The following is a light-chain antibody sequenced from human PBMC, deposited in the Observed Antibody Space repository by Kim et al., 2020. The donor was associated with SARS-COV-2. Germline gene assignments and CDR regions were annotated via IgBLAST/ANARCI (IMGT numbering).Light chain of an antibody. Sequence: GKTVTISCTRSSGSIASNYVQWYQQRPGSAPTTVIYEDNQRPSGVPDRISGSIDSSSNSASLTISGLKTEDEADYYCQSYDSSTRVFGGGTKLTVL. CDR3: QSYDSSTRV. CDR1: SGSIASNY. J-gene: IGLJ3*02. CDR2: EDN. V-gene: IGLV6-57*03.